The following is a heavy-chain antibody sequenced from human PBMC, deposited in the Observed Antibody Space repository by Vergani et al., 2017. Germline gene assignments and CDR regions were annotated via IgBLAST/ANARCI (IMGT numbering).Heavy chain of an antibody. CDR3: AKGLRPHYPMDY. CDR1: GFTFSSYA. Sequence: EVQLLESGGGLVQPGGSLRLSCAASGFTFSSYAMSWVRQAPGKGLGGVSAISGSGGSTYYADSVKGRFTISRDNSKNTLYLQMNSLRAEDTAVYYCAKGLRPHYPMDYWGQGTLVTVSS. V-gene: IGHV3-23*01. D-gene: IGHD4-17*01. CDR2: ISGSGGST. J-gene: IGHJ4*02.